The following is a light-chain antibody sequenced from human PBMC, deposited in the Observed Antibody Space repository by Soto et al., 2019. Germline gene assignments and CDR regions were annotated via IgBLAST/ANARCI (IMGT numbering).Light chain of an antibody. V-gene: IGLV2-11*01. J-gene: IGLJ2*01. CDR1: SSDVGGYNY. CDR3: CSYAGSYTLV. Sequence: QSVLTQPRSVSGSPGQSVTISCTGTSSDVGGYNYVSWYQQHPSKAPKLMIYDVSKRPSGVPDRFSGSKSGNTASLTISGLQAEDEADYYCCSYAGSYTLVFGGGTKLTVL. CDR2: DVS.